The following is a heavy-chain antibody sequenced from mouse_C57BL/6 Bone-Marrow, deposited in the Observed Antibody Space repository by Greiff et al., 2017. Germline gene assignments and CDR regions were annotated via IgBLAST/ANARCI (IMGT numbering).Heavy chain of an antibody. CDR1: GYTFTDDY. CDR3: TTVVADAMDY. V-gene: IGHV14-4*01. D-gene: IGHD1-1*01. CDR2: IDPGNGST. Sequence: VQLQQSGAELVRPGASVKMSCTASGYTFTDDYMHWVKQRPEQGLEWIGWIDPGNGSTEYTEKFKGKATLTADTSSNTAYLQLSSLTSEDAAVYYCTTVVADAMDYWGQGTSVTVSS. J-gene: IGHJ4*01.